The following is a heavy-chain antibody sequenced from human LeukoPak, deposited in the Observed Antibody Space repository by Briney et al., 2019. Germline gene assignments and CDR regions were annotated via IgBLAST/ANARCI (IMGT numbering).Heavy chain of an antibody. CDR1: GGSISSGDYY. CDR3: ATYCSSTSCYISDAFDI. J-gene: IGHJ3*02. V-gene: IGHV4-30-4*01. CDR2: IYHSGST. D-gene: IGHD2-2*02. Sequence: SETLSLTCTVSGGSISSGDYYWSWIRQPPGKGLEWIGYIYHSGSTYYNPSLKSRVTISVDRSKNQFSLKLSSVTAADTAVYYCATYCSSTSCYISDAFDIWGQGTMVTVSS.